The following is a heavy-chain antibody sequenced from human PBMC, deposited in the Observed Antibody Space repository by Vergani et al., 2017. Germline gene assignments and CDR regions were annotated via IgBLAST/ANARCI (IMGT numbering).Heavy chain of an antibody. V-gene: IGHV4-61*05. CDR1: GGSISSSSYY. Sequence: QLQLQESGPGLVKPSETLSLTCTVSGGSISSSSYYWGWIRQPPGKGLEWIGYIYYSGSTNYNPSLKRRVTISVDTSKNQFSLKLSSVTAADTAMYYCASLRGGPRDYWGQGTLVTVSS. CDR3: ASLRGGPRDY. J-gene: IGHJ4*02. CDR2: IYYSGST. D-gene: IGHD3-16*01.